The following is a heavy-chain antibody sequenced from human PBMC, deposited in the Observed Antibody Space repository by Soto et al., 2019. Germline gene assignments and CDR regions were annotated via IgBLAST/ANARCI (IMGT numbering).Heavy chain of an antibody. CDR2: ISGSGGST. J-gene: IGHJ5*02. CDR1: GFTFSSYA. D-gene: IGHD2-2*02. CDR3: AKIYCSSTRCYTREWLDP. V-gene: IGHV3-23*04. Sequence: VQLVESAGGLVQPGGSLRLSCAASGFTFSSYAMSWVRQAPGKGLEWVSAISGSGGSTYYADSVKGRFTISRDNSRTTLYLQMNSVRAEDTALYYCAKIYCSSTRCYTREWLDPWGQVTLVTVSS.